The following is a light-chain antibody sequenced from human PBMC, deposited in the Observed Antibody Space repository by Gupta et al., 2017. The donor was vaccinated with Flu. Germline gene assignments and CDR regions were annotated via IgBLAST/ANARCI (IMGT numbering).Light chain of an antibody. CDR1: ALPKQY. J-gene: IGLJ3*02. Sequence: SYDLTQPPSVSVSPGQTARIPCSGDALPKQYAYWYQQKPGQAPVVVIFKDIERPSGIPERFSGSSSGTTATLTISAVQPEDEAYYFCHSADGSGLSVFGGGTKLTVL. V-gene: IGLV3-25*03. CDR3: HSADGSGLSV. CDR2: KDI.